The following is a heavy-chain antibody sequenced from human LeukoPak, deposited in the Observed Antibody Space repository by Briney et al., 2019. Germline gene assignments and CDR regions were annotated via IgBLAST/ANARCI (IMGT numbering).Heavy chain of an antibody. CDR2: IYPSDSDT. CDR3: ARRSSWYGNY. J-gene: IGHJ4*02. V-gene: IGHV5-51*01. D-gene: IGHD6-13*01. CDR1: GYSFTSYW. Sequence: GESLKISCKGSGYSFTSYWIAWVRQMPGKGLEWMGIIYPSDSDTRYIPSFQGQVTISADKSISTAYLQWSSLKASDTAMYFCARRSSWYGNYWGQGTMVTVSS.